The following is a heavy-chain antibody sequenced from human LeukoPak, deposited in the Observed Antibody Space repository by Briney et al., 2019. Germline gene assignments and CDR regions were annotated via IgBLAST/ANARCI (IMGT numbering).Heavy chain of an antibody. V-gene: IGHV3-9*01. Sequence: PGRSLRLSCAASGFTFDDYAMHWVRQAPGKGLEWVSGISWNSGSIGYADSVKGRFTISRDNAKNSLYLQMNSLRAEDTALYYCAKETIAVARGYFDYWGQGTLVTVSS. D-gene: IGHD6-19*01. CDR1: GFTFDDYA. J-gene: IGHJ4*02. CDR2: ISWNSGSI. CDR3: AKETIAVARGYFDY.